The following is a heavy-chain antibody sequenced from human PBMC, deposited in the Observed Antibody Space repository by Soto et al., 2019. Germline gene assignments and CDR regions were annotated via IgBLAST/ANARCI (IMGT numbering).Heavy chain of an antibody. J-gene: IGHJ4*02. CDR2: IIGSVGST. D-gene: IGHD2-21*01. CDR1: VFTFSNYG. Sequence: EVQLLESGGGLVQPGESLRLSCAASVFTFSNYGMNLVRQAPGKGLGWVSSIIGSVGSTYYADSVKGRFPMSRDNSKNTLYLQMNSLRAEDTAVYYCAKDCGGDNCSFDSWAQGTLVTVSA. CDR3: AKDCGGDNCSFDS. V-gene: IGHV3-23*01.